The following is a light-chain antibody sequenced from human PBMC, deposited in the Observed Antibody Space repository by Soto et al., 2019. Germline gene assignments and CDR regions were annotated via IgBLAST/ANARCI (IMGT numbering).Light chain of an antibody. CDR1: QSISNSY. Sequence: DIVLTQSPGTLSLSPGERATLSCRASQSISNSYLAWFQQKPGQSPRLLIYGASSRPTGIPDRFSGSGSGTDFTLTISSLQSEDFAVYYCQQYNNWPPYTFGQGTKVDIK. CDR3: QQYNNWPPYT. CDR2: GAS. V-gene: IGKV3-20*01. J-gene: IGKJ2*01.